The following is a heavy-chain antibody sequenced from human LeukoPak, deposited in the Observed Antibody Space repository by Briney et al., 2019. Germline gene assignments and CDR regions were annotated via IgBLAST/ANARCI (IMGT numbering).Heavy chain of an antibody. Sequence: PGGSLRLSCAASGFTFSSYEMNWVRQAPGKGLEWVSYIRGSSTYYADSVRGRFTISRDNAKNSLYLQMNSLRAEDTAVYYCARCPRSSDAFDIWGQGTMVTVSS. V-gene: IGHV3-48*03. CDR3: ARCPRSSDAFDI. CDR1: GFTFSSYE. CDR2: IRGSST. J-gene: IGHJ3*02.